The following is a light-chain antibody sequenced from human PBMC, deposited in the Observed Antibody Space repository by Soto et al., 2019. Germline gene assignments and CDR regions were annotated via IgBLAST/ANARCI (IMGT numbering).Light chain of an antibody. CDR2: GAS. J-gene: IGKJ2*01. CDR3: QQYYNWPRT. V-gene: IGKV3-15*01. Sequence: EMVMTQSPATLSVSPGDGATLSCRASQSVDSNLAWFQQKPGQAPRLLIYGASTRAIGIPARFSGSGSGTEFTLTISSLQSEDFAVYYCQQYYNWPRTFGQGTKLEIK. CDR1: QSVDSN.